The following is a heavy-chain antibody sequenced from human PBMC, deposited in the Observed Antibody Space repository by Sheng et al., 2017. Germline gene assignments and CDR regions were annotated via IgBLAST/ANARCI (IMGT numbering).Heavy chain of an antibody. D-gene: IGHD3-10*01. J-gene: IGHJ4*02. CDR2: IYPGDSDT. V-gene: IGHV5-51*06. CDR3: ARRSGDPLYYFDY. Sequence: DVQLVQSGAEVKKPGESLKISCKVSGYTFPNYWIGWVRQMPGKGLECMGIIYPGDSDTRYSPSFQGQVTISADKSISSAYLQWSSLKASDTAMYYCARRSGDPLYYFDYWGQGTLVTVSS. CDR1: GYTFPNYW.